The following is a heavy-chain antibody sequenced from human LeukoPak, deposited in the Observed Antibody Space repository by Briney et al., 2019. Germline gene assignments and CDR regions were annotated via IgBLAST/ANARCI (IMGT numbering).Heavy chain of an antibody. CDR3: ARGLAEWKQNDAFDI. Sequence: ASVKVSCKASGYTFTSFDINWVRQATGQGLEWMGWMNPNSGNTGYAQNFQGRVTMTRNNSISTAYMEVSSLRSEDTAVYYCARGLAEWKQNDAFDIWGQGTMVTVSS. J-gene: IGHJ3*02. V-gene: IGHV1-8*01. CDR1: GYTFTSFD. D-gene: IGHD3-3*01. CDR2: MNPNSGNT.